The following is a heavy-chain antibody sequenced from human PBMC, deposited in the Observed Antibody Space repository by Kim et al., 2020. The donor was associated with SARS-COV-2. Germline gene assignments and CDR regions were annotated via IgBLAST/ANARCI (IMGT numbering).Heavy chain of an antibody. CDR1: GFTFDDYT. V-gene: IGHV3-43*01. CDR2: ITWEGGST. D-gene: IGHD4-17*01. J-gene: IGHJ4*02. CDR3: AKDVAIYGESTVDS. Sequence: GGSLRLSCAASGFTFDDYTMHWVRQGPGKGLEWVSLITWEGGSTYYADSVRGRFTISRDNNKNSLYLQMNSLRPEDTALYYCAKDVAIYGESTVDSWGQGTLVTVSS.